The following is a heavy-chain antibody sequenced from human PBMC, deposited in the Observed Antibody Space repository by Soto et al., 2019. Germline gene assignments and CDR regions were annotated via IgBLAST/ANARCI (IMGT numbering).Heavy chain of an antibody. Sequence: SVKVSCKASGGTCSSYAISWARQAPRQGPEWMGVIIPIFGTANYAQKFQGRVTITADKSTSTAYMELSSLRSEDTAVYYCASRERIPMIVVAFDIWGQGTMVTVSS. CDR3: ASRERIPMIVVAFDI. J-gene: IGHJ3*02. CDR2: IIPIFGTA. D-gene: IGHD3-22*01. CDR1: GGTCSSYA. V-gene: IGHV1-69*06.